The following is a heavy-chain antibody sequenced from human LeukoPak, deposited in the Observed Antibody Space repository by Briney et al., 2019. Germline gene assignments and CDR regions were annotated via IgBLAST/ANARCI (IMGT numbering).Heavy chain of an antibody. V-gene: IGHV1-18*01. CDR3: ARDNGITMIVGVYFDY. Sequence: ASVKVSCKASGYTFASYGISWVRQAPGQGLEWMGWINPYNDNANYAQNIQGRVTMTTDTSTGTAYMELSRLRSDDTAVYYCARDNGITMIVGVYFDYWGQGTLVTVSS. CDR2: INPYNDNA. CDR1: GYTFASYG. J-gene: IGHJ4*02. D-gene: IGHD3-22*01.